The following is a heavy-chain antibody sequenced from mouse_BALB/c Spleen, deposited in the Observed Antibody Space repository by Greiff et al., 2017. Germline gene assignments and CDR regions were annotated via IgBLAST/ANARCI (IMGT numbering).Heavy chain of an antibody. CDR2: ISTYYGDA. J-gene: IGHJ4*01. D-gene: IGHD2-14*01. V-gene: IGHV1S137*01. CDR1: GYTFTDYA. CDR3: ARWDRYAMDY. Sequence: QVQLQQSGAELVRPGVSVKISCKGSGYTFTDYAMHWVKQSHAKSLEWIGVISTYYGDASYNQKFKGKATMTVDKSSSTAYMELARLTSEDSAIYYCARWDRYAMDYWGQGTSVTVSS.